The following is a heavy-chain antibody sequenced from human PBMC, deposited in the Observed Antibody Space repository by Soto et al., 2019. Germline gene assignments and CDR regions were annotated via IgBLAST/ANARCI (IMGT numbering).Heavy chain of an antibody. J-gene: IGHJ4*02. V-gene: IGHV3-23*01. Sequence: EVQLLESGGGLVQPGGSLRLSCAASGFTFSSYAMSWVRQAPGKGLEWVSGISGSGGSTYYADSVKGRFTISRDNSKNTLYLQMNSLRAEDTAVYYCAKNIVVVPAAIRTFDYWGQGTLVTVSS. CDR3: AKNIVVVPAAIRTFDY. CDR2: ISGSGGST. CDR1: GFTFSSYA. D-gene: IGHD2-2*02.